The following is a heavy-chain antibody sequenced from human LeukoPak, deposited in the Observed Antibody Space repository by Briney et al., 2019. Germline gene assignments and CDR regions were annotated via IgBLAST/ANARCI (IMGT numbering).Heavy chain of an antibody. Sequence: SETLSLTCAVYGGSFSGYYWSWIRQPPGKGLEWIGEINHSGSTNYNPSLKSRVTISVDTPKNQFSLKLSSVTAADTAVYYCAGGLLTTVTPFDYWGQGTLVTVSS. V-gene: IGHV4-34*01. CDR1: GGSFSGYY. CDR2: INHSGST. J-gene: IGHJ4*02. D-gene: IGHD4-17*01. CDR3: AGGLLTTVTPFDY.